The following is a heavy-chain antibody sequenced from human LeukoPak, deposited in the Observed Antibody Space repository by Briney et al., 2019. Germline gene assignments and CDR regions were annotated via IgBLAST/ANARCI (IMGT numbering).Heavy chain of an antibody. Sequence: ASVKVSCKASGYTFTGYYIHWIRQALGQGLEWMGRINPNSGGTNYAQNFLGRVTMTRDTSTSTAYMELSRLRSDDTAVYYCARDSSGWHYFDYWGQGTLVTVSS. J-gene: IGHJ4*02. CDR2: INPNSGGT. CDR1: GYTFTGYY. V-gene: IGHV1-2*06. D-gene: IGHD6-19*01. CDR3: ARDSSGWHYFDY.